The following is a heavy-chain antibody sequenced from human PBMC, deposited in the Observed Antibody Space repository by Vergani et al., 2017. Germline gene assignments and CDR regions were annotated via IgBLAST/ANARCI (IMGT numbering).Heavy chain of an antibody. Sequence: EVQLLESGGGLVQPGGSLRLSCAASGFTFSSYAMSWVRQAPGKGLEWVSAISGSDGSTYYADSVKGRFTISRDNSKNTLYLQMNSLRAEDTAVYYCAKRQGPIVVVPAATDYWGQGTLVTVSS. CDR2: ISGSDGST. D-gene: IGHD2-2*01. J-gene: IGHJ4*02. V-gene: IGHV3-23*01. CDR3: AKRQGPIVVVPAATDY. CDR1: GFTFSSYA.